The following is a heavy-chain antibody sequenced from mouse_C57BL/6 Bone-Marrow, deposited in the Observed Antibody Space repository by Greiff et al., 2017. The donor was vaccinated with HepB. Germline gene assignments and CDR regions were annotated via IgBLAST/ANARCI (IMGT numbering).Heavy chain of an antibody. Sequence: VQLKESGPELVKPGASVKMSCKASGYTFTDYNMHWVKQSHGKSLEWIGYINPNNGGTSYNQKFKGKATLTVNKSSSTAYMELRSLTSEDSAVYYCAKPFITTVVAGFDYWGQGTTLTVSS. CDR3: AKPFITTVVAGFDY. CDR1: GYTFTDYN. J-gene: IGHJ2*01. CDR2: INPNNGGT. D-gene: IGHD1-1*01. V-gene: IGHV1-22*01.